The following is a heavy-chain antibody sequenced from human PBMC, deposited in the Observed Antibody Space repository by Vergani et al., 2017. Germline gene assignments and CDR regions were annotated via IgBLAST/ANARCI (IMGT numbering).Heavy chain of an antibody. D-gene: IGHD6-13*01. Sequence: QVQLQESGPGLVKPSQTLSLTCTFPGGSISSGGYYCSWARQHPGKGLEWIGSIYYSGTTYYNPSLKSRVTISVSPSKNQFSLKLSSVTAADTAVYYCARVKMAAAVHYCYYMDVWGKGTTVTVSS. CDR2: IYYSGTT. CDR1: GGSISSGGYY. CDR3: ARVKMAAAVHYCYYMDV. J-gene: IGHJ6*03. V-gene: IGHV4-31*03.